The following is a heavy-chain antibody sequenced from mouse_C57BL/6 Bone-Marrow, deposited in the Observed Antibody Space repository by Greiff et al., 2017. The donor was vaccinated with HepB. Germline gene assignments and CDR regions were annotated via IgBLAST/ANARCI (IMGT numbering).Heavy chain of an antibody. CDR3: ARIEFDYYGSSYDY. D-gene: IGHD1-1*01. CDR2: IYPGDGDT. CDR1: GYAFSSSW. Sequence: QVQLKESGPELVKPGASVKISCKASGYAFSSSWMNWVKQRPGKGLEWIGRIYPGDGDTNYNGKFKGKATLTADKSSSTAYMQLSSLTSADSAVYFCARIEFDYYGSSYDYWGQGTTLTVSS. V-gene: IGHV1-82*01. J-gene: IGHJ2*01.